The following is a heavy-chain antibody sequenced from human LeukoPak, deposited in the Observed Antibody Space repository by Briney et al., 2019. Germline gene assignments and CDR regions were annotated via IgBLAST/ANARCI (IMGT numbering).Heavy chain of an antibody. CDR3: ARDRGIAAAGKDYYYYMDV. J-gene: IGHJ6*03. Sequence: GGSLRLSCAASGFTFSSYEMNWVRQAPGKGLEWVSYISSSGSTIYYADSVKGRFTISRDNAKNSLYLQMNSLRAEDTAVYYCARDRGIAAAGKDYYYYMDVWGKGTTVTVSS. CDR2: ISSSGSTI. CDR1: GFTFSSYE. D-gene: IGHD6-13*01. V-gene: IGHV3-48*03.